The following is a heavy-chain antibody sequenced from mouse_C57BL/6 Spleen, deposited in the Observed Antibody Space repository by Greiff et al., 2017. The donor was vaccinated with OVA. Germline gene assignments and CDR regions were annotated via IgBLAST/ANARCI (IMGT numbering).Heavy chain of an antibody. Sequence: QVHVKQSGAELVRPGTSVKVSCKASGYAFTNYLIEWVKQRPGQGLEWIGVINPGSGGTNYNEKFKGKATLTADKSSSTAYMQLSSLTSEDSAVYFCARSRITTVVGDYFDYWGQGTTLTVSS. CDR2: INPGSGGT. D-gene: IGHD1-1*01. J-gene: IGHJ2*01. V-gene: IGHV1-54*01. CDR3: ARSRITTVVGDYFDY. CDR1: GYAFTNYL.